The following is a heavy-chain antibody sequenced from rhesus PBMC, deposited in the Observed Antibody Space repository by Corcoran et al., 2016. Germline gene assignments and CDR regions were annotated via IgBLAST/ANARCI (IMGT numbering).Heavy chain of an antibody. CDR3: ARGGSTWFY. Sequence: QVQLQESGPGVVKPSETLSLICAVSGGSISDSYRLSWIRQPPGKGLECIGYIYGSSTRTNSNPSLKRRVTMSKDTSKNQFSLKLSSVTAADTAVYYCARGGSTWFYWGQGVLVTVSS. V-gene: IGHV4S10*01. CDR1: GGSISDSYR. J-gene: IGHJ4*01. CDR2: IYGSSTRT. D-gene: IGHD2-2*01.